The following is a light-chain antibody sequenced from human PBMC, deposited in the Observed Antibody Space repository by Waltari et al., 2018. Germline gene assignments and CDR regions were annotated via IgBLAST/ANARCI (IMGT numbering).Light chain of an antibody. CDR3: QQLNSYPLT. CDR2: AAS. CDR1: QGISRD. V-gene: IGKV1-9*01. J-gene: IGKJ4*01. Sequence: DIQLTQSPSFLSAPVGDRVTITCRASQGISRDLAWYQQKPGKAPNLLIYAASTLQSGVPSRFSGSGSGTEFTLTISSLQPEDFATFYCQQLNSYPLTFGGGTKVEIK.